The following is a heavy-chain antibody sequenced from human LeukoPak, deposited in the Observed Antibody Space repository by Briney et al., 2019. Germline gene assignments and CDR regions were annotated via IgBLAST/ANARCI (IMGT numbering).Heavy chain of an antibody. CDR3: ARCTSPYATVGA. CDR2: IYYSGTT. D-gene: IGHD3-16*01. CDR1: GGSISSGGYY. Sequence: SETLSLTCTVSGGSISSGGYYWSWIRQHPGKGLEWIGYIYYSGTTYYNPSLKSRVAISIDTFKTLFSLKLSSVTAADTAVYYCARCTSPYATVGAWGQGIVVTVSS. V-gene: IGHV4-31*03. J-gene: IGHJ5*02.